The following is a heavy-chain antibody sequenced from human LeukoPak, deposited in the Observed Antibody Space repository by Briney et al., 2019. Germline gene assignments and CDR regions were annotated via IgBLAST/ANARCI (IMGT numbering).Heavy chain of an antibody. CDR1: GFIFTNYD. Sequence: GGSLRLSCAASGFIFTNYDMNWFRQAPGKGLEWVSTISVGAEYIFYADSVKGRFTFSRDDSNNALYLQMHSLRAEDTALYYCASGPPFLKYFEYWGQGTLVTVSS. D-gene: IGHD3-3*01. CDR2: ISVGAEYI. J-gene: IGHJ4*02. V-gene: IGHV3-23*01. CDR3: ASGPPFLKYFEY.